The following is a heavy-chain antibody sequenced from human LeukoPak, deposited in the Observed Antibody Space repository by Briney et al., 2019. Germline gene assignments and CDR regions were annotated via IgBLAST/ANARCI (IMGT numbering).Heavy chain of an antibody. CDR2: IYYSGSP. V-gene: IGHV4-39*01. Sequence: SETLSLTCTVSGGSISSSSYYWGWIRQPPGKGLEWIGSIYYSGSPYYNPSLKSRVTISVDTSKKQFSLKLSSVTAVDTAVYYCARHVGFITMVRGVINNNWFDPWGQGTLVTVSS. CDR3: ARHVGFITMVRGVINNNWFDP. CDR1: GGSISSSSYY. J-gene: IGHJ5*02. D-gene: IGHD3-10*01.